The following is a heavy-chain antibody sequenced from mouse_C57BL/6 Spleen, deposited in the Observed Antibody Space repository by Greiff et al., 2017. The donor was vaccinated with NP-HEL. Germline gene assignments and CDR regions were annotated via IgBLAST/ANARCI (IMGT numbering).Heavy chain of an antibody. CDR2: IDPETGGT. CDR1: GYTFTDYE. V-gene: IGHV1-15*01. J-gene: IGHJ2*01. CDR3: TKETAQATKGPYFDY. D-gene: IGHD3-2*02. Sequence: QVQLQQSGAELVRPGASVTLSCKASGYTFTDYEMHWVKQTPVHGLEWIGAIDPETGGTAYNQKFKGKAILTADKSSSTAYMELRSLTSEDSAVYYCTKETAQATKGPYFDYWGQGTTLTVSS.